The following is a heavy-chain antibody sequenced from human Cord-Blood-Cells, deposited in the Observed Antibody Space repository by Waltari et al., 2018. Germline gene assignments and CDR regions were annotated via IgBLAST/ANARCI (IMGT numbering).Heavy chain of an antibody. J-gene: IGHJ4*02. V-gene: IGHV1-8*03. CDR1: GYTFPSFD. D-gene: IGHD6-25*01. CDR2: MNPNSGNT. Sequence: QVPLAQSGAEVTQPAAPVKVSCKASGYTFPSFDIKWVRQATGQGLEWMGWMNPNSGNTGYAQKFQGRVTITRNTSISTAYMELSSLRSEDTAVYYCARGSADYWGQGTLVTVSS. CDR3: ARGSADY.